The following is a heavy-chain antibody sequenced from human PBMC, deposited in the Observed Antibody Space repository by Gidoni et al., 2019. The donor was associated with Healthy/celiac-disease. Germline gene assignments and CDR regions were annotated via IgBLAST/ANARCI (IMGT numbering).Heavy chain of an antibody. Sequence: QVQLQQWGPGLLKPSETLSLTCAVYGGSFSGYYWSWIRQPPGKGLEWIGEINHSGSTNYNPSLKRRVTISVDTSKTQFSLKLSSVTAADTAVYYCAWYPIKGGRRNWFDPWGQGTLVTVSS. J-gene: IGHJ5*02. V-gene: IGHV4-34*01. CDR3: AWYPIKGGRRNWFDP. CDR2: INHSGST. D-gene: IGHD3-16*01. CDR1: GGSFSGYY.